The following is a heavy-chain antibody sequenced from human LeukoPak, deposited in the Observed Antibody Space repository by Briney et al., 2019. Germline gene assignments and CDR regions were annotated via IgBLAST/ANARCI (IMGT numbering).Heavy chain of an antibody. CDR1: GGSISSYY. D-gene: IGHD1-26*01. CDR3: ARDRTERIFDL. V-gene: IGHV4-59*01. J-gene: IGHJ2*01. Sequence: SETLSLTCTVSGGSISSYYWSWLRQPAGKGLEWVGYIYYSGSTNYNPSLKSRVTISVDTSKNQFSLKLSSVTAADTAVYYCARDRTERIFDLWGRGTLVTVSS. CDR2: IYYSGST.